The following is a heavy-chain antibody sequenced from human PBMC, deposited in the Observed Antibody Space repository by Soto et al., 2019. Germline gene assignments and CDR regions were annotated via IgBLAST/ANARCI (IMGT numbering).Heavy chain of an antibody. D-gene: IGHD3-22*01. V-gene: IGHV4-39*01. J-gene: IGHJ4*02. CDR3: ARQSVSVTLMNSSGYYVRDY. CDR1: GGSISSSSYY. Sequence: QLQLQESGPGLVKPSETLSLTCTVSGGSISSSSYYWGWIRQPPGKGLEWIGSIYYSGSTYYNPSLKSRVTISVDTSKNQFSLKLSSVTAADTAVYYCARQSVSVTLMNSSGYYVRDYWGQGTLVTVSS. CDR2: IYYSGST.